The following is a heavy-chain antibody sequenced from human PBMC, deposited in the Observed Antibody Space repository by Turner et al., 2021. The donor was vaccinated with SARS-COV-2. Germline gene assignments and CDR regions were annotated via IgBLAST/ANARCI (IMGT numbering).Heavy chain of an antibody. CDR3: ARVYNYYGSGSHYNWDYYGMDV. CDR2: ITAYSGNT. CDR1: GYTFTSYG. V-gene: IGHV1-18*01. D-gene: IGHD3-10*01. Sequence: QVQLVQSGAEVKKPGASVKVSCKASGYTFTSYGFSWVRQAPGQGLEWMGCITAYSGNTNYAQKLQGRVTMTTDTSTSTAYMELRSLRSDDTAVYYCARVYNYYGSGSHYNWDYYGMDVWGQGTTVTVSS. J-gene: IGHJ6*02.